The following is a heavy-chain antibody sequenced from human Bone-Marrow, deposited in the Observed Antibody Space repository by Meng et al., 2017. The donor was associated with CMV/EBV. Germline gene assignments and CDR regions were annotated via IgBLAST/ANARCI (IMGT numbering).Heavy chain of an antibody. V-gene: IGHV1-69*05. J-gene: IGHJ5*02. CDR1: GGTFSSYA. D-gene: IGHD2-2*01. CDR3: AKMAKYCSSTSCYHSGFDP. Sequence: SVKVSCKASGGTFSSYAISWVRQAPGQGLEWMGGIIPIFGTANYAQKFQGRVTITTDESTSTAYMELSSLRSEDTAVYYCAKMAKYCSSTSCYHSGFDPWGQGTRVTVSS. CDR2: IIPIFGTA.